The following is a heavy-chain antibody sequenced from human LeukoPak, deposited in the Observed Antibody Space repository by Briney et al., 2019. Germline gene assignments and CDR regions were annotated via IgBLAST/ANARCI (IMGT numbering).Heavy chain of an antibody. V-gene: IGHV4-59*01. J-gene: IGHJ4*02. Sequence: PSETLSLTCAVSGGCISSYFWTWMRQPPGKGLEWIGYIYYSGSTNYNPSLKSRVTISVDTSKNQFSLKLTSVTAADTAVYYCARVGSGSFDYWGQGTLVTVSS. CDR3: ARVGSGSFDY. CDR1: GGCISSYF. CDR2: IYYSGST. D-gene: IGHD3-10*01.